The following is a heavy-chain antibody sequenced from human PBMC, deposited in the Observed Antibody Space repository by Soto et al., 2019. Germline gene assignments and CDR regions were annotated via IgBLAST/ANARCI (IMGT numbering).Heavy chain of an antibody. D-gene: IGHD3-16*01. J-gene: IGHJ1*01. CDR2: INVDDGKT. CDR1: GFTFSSYG. Sequence: QVQLVQSGAEVKKPGASVKVSCKTSGFTFSSYGISWVRQAPGQGLEWMGWINVDDGKTYHAQKIQGRVTMTTDTSTSTAYMELRSLISDDTALYYCAMSPGDTVVEHWGQGTLVIVSS. V-gene: IGHV1-18*01. CDR3: AMSPGDTVVEH.